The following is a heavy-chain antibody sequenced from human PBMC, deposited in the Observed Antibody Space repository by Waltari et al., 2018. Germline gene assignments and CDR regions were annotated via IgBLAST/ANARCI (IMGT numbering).Heavy chain of an antibody. Sequence: EVQLVESGGGLVQPGGSLRLSCAASRFTFSSYWMSWLRQAPGKGLQWVANINQDGSEKYFVDSLKGRFTISRDNAKNSLYLHLNSLRAEDTAVYYCARLRCTTITCYYYFDSWGQGTLVTVSS. V-gene: IGHV3-7*01. CDR1: RFTFSSYW. CDR2: INQDGSEK. D-gene: IGHD2-2*01. CDR3: ARLRCTTITCYYYFDS. J-gene: IGHJ4*02.